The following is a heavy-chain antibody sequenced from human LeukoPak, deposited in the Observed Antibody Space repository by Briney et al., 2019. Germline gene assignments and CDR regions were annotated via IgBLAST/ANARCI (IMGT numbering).Heavy chain of an antibody. J-gene: IGHJ6*02. CDR3: ARLLLYYDSSGYPYYYGMDV. Sequence: GGSLRLSCAASGITFSSYMLTWVRQAPGKGLEWVANIKQDGSEKYYVDSVKGRFAISRDNAKNSLYLQMNSLRAEDTAVYYCARLLLYYDSSGYPYYYGMDVWGQGTTVTVSS. D-gene: IGHD3-22*01. V-gene: IGHV3-7*01. CDR1: GITFSSYM. CDR2: IKQDGSEK.